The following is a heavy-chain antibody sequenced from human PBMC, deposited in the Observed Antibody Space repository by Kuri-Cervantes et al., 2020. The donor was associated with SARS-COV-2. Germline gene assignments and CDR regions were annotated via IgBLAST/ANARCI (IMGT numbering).Heavy chain of an antibody. CDR3: TTDLGYYDSSGYRFDY. CDR2: FKSKTAGGTI. D-gene: IGHD3-22*01. J-gene: IGHJ4*02. CDR1: GLTFSDAW. V-gene: IGHV3-15*01. Sequence: GGSLRLSCVVSGLTFSDAWMSWVRQTPGKGLEWIGRFKSKTAGGTIVYAAPVQGRFTISRDDSRNTLYLQMNSLKTEDTAVYYCTTDLGYYDSSGYRFDYWGQGTLVTVSS.